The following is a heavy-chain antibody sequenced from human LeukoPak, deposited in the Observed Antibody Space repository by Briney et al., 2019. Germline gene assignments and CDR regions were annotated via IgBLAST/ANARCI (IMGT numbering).Heavy chain of an antibody. CDR1: GFTFSSYA. Sequence: GRSLRLSCAACGFTFSSYAIHWVRQAPGKGLEWVAGISYDGSNKYYADSVKGRFTISRDDSRNTLYLQMNSLRGDDTAVYYCAKDVGKWESLHFFDYWGQGTLVTVSS. V-gene: IGHV3-30-3*01. CDR2: ISYDGSNK. D-gene: IGHD1-26*01. J-gene: IGHJ4*02. CDR3: AKDVGKWESLHFFDY.